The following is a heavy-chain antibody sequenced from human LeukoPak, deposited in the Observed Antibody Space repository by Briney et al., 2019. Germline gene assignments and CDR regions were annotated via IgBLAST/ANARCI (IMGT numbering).Heavy chain of an antibody. CDR2: IGTAGDT. Sequence: GGSLRLSCAASGFTFSSYDMHWVRQATGKGLEWVSTIGTAGDTYYPGSVKGRFTISRENAKNSLFLQVNSLRDGDTAVYYCARGGVAAGYAFDNWGQGTMVTVSS. J-gene: IGHJ3*02. CDR3: ARGGVAAGYAFDN. CDR1: GFTFSSYD. V-gene: IGHV3-13*01. D-gene: IGHD6-13*01.